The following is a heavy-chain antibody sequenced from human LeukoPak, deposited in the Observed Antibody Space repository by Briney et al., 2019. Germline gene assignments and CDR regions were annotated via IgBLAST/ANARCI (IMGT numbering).Heavy chain of an antibody. CDR1: GFTVSSNY. D-gene: IGHD2-21*02. Sequence: GGSLRLSCVASGFTVSSNYMSWVRQAPGKGLEWVSVIYSDGSTYYADSVKGRFTISRGNSRNTLYLKMNSLRAEDTAVYYCASYGGDSDFDYWGQGTLVTVSS. J-gene: IGHJ4*02. CDR3: ASYGGDSDFDY. V-gene: IGHV3-53*01. CDR2: IYSDGST.